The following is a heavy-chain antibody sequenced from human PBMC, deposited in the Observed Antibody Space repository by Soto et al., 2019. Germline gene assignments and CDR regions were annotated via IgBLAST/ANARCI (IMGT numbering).Heavy chain of an antibody. CDR1: GFTVSSNF. J-gene: IGHJ6*02. CDR3: ARDPPATRHGMDV. CDR2: LYSGGST. Sequence: GGSLRLSCAVSGFTVSSNFMSWVRQAPGKGLEWVSVLYSGGSTYYADSVRGRFTISRDNSKNTLYLQMKSLRAEDTAVYYCARDPPATRHGMDVWGQGTTVTVSS. V-gene: IGHV3-53*01.